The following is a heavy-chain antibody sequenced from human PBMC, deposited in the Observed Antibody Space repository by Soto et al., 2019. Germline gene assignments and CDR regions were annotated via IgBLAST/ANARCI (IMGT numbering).Heavy chain of an antibody. CDR3: VSRAEGPDYYYYYGMDV. CDR2: IIPIFGTA. Sequence: QVQLVQSGAEVKKPGSSVKVSCKASGGTFSSYAISWVRQAPGQGLEWMGGIIPIFGTANYAQKFQGRVTITADESTSTADMELRSLRSEDTAVYYCVSRAEGPDYYYYYGMDVWGQGTTVTVSS. J-gene: IGHJ6*02. D-gene: IGHD3-10*01. CDR1: GGTFSSYA. V-gene: IGHV1-69*01.